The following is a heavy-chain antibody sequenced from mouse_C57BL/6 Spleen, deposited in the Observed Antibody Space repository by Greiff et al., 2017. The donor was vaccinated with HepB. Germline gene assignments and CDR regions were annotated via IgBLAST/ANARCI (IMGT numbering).Heavy chain of an antibody. CDR2: ISSGSSTI. CDR3: ANNYYDYLWFAY. CDR1: GFTFSDYG. D-gene: IGHD2-4*01. J-gene: IGHJ3*01. Sequence: DVKLVESGGGLVKPGGSLKLSCAASGFTFSDYGMHWVRQAPEKGLEWVAYISSGSSTIYYADTVKGRFTISRDNAKNTLFLQMTSLRSEDTAMYYCANNYYDYLWFAYWGQGTLVTVSA. V-gene: IGHV5-17*01.